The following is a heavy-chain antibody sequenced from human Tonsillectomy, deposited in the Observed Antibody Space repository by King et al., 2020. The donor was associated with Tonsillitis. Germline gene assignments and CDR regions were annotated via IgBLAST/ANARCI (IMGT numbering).Heavy chain of an antibody. J-gene: IGHJ6*03. Sequence: QLQESGPGLVKPSETLSLTCTVSGGSISSNYLTWIRQPAGKGLEWIGRIYTSGSTNYNPSLKSRVTLSVDTSKNHFSLKLSSVTPADTAVYYCAREVVVVVGATYYYFYMDVWGKGTTVTVSS. CDR3: AREVVVVVGATYYYFYMDV. CDR1: GGSISSNY. V-gene: IGHV4-4*07. CDR2: IYTSGST. D-gene: IGHD2-15*01.